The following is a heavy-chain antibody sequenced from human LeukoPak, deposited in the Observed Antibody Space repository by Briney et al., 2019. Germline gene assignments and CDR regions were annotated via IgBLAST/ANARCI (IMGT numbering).Heavy chain of an antibody. D-gene: IGHD7-27*01. CDR2: IYSGGST. J-gene: IGHJ4*02. CDR3: AKDGGLWVSAHWGDS. V-gene: IGHV3-53*01. CDR1: GFTVSSNY. Sequence: PGGSLRLSCAASGFTVSSNYMSWVRQAPGKGLEWDSVIYSGGSTYYADSVKGRFTVSRDNSKNTLFLQMNSLRAEDTAVYYCAKDGGLWVSAHWGDSWGRGTLVTVSS.